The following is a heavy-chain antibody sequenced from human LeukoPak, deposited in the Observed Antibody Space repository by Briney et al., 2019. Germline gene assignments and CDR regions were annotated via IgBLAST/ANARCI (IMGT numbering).Heavy chain of an antibody. J-gene: IGHJ4*02. V-gene: IGHV3-66*01. CDR2: IYSGGNT. D-gene: IGHD2-8*02. CDR1: GFTVSSNY. Sequence: GGSLRLSCAASGFTVSSNYMSWVRQAPGKGLEWVSVIYSGGNTYYADSVKGRFTISRDNSKNTLYLQMNSLRAEDTAVYYCAKDGDTDGTDFDYWGQGTLVTVSS. CDR3: AKDGDTDGTDFDY.